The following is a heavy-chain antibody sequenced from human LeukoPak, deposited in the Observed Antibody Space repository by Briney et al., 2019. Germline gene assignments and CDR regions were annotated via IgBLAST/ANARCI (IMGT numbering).Heavy chain of an antibody. CDR1: GGTFSSYA. D-gene: IGHD6-13*01. CDR3: ARGLAAAGPVRTGYDYYYYYMDV. Sequence: SVTVSCKASGGTFSSYAISWVRQAPGQGLEWMGGIIPIFGTANYAQKFQGRVTITTDESTSTAYMELSSLRSEDTAVYYCARGLAAAGPVRTGYDYYYYYMDVWGKGTTVTVSS. J-gene: IGHJ6*03. CDR2: IIPIFGTA. V-gene: IGHV1-69*05.